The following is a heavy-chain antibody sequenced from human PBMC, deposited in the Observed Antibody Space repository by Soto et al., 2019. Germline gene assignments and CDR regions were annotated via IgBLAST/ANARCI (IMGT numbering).Heavy chain of an antibody. J-gene: IGHJ5*02. CDR1: GFIFRNHG. CDR2: IWYDGSNQ. Sequence: QVQLVESGGGVVQPGTSLRLSCAASGFIFRNHGMHWVRQAPGKGLERLAVIWYDGSNQYYADSVKGRYTISRDNSKNTLYLQLNSLRAEDTAVYYCARWSDNKVVDPWGQGTVVTVSS. CDR3: ARWSDNKVVDP. D-gene: IGHD1-1*01. V-gene: IGHV3-33*01.